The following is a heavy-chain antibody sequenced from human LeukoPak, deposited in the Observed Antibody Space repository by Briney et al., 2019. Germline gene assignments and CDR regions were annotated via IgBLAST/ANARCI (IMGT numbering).Heavy chain of an antibody. D-gene: IGHD1-26*01. Sequence: GESLKISCKGSGYTFHSYWIAWVRQMPGKGLEWMGIIYPGDSDTRYSPSFQGQVAISADKSISTAYLQWSSLKASDTAIYYCARRGATSDKFDYWGQGTLVTVSS. CDR2: IYPGDSDT. J-gene: IGHJ4*02. CDR3: ARRGATSDKFDY. V-gene: IGHV5-51*01. CDR1: GYTFHSYW.